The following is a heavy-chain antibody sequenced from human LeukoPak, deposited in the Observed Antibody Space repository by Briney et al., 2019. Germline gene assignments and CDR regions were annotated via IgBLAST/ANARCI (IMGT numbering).Heavy chain of an antibody. D-gene: IGHD6-13*01. Sequence: GGSLRLSYAASGFTFRSYAMSWVRQPPGKGLEWVSAISGSGGSTYYADSVKARFTISRDNSKNTLYLQMNSLRAEDTAVYYCATPAGNFDYWGQGTLVTVSS. CDR1: GFTFRSYA. CDR2: ISGSGGST. V-gene: IGHV3-23*01. CDR3: ATPAGNFDY. J-gene: IGHJ4*02.